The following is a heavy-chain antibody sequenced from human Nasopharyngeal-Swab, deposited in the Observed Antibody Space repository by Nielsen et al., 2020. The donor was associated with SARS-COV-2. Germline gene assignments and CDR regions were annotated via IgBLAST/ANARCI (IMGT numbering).Heavy chain of an antibody. J-gene: IGHJ4*02. D-gene: IGHD2-15*01. Sequence: VRQAPGKGLEWVAVIWYDGSNKYYADSVKGRFTISRDNSKNTLYLQMHSLRAEDTAVYYCARESSWPKGGFDYWGQGTLVTVSS. CDR2: IWYDGSNK. V-gene: IGHV3-33*01. CDR3: ARESSWPKGGFDY.